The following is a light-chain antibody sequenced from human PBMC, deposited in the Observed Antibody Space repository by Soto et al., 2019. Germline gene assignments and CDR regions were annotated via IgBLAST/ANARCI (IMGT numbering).Light chain of an antibody. Sequence: DIQMAQSPSSLSASAGDRVTITCRASQGIGTYLNWYQQKPGKAPKLLIYAASSLQSGVPSRFSGSGSRTDFTFTVSSLQSEDFATYYCQQSYSTPLTFGGGTKVEIK. CDR3: QQSYSTPLT. CDR2: AAS. CDR1: QGIGTY. J-gene: IGKJ4*01. V-gene: IGKV1-39*01.